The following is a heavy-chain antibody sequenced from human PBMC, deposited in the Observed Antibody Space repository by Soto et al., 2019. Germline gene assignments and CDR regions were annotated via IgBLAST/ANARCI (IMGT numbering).Heavy chain of an antibody. CDR2: ISSSSSTI. CDR3: ARGGTVTTLTHYYYYYGMDV. Sequence: GGSLRLSCAASGFTFSSYSMNWVRQAPGKGLEWVSYISSSSSTIYYADSVKGRFTISRDNAKNSLYLQMNSLRDEDTAVYYCARGGTVTTLTHYYYYYGMDVWGQGTTVTVSS. CDR1: GFTFSSYS. D-gene: IGHD4-17*01. J-gene: IGHJ6*02. V-gene: IGHV3-48*02.